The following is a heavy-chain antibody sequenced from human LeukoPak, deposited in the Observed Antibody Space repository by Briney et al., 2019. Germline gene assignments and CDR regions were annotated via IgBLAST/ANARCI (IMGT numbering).Heavy chain of an antibody. D-gene: IGHD3-22*01. Sequence: GGSLRLSCAASGFTFSSYWMHWVRQAPGKGLVWVSRISDGGSTTTYADSVKGRFTISRDNAKNTLYPQMNGLRAEDTAVYYCSRSAYYDGSGNYYDYWGQGTLVTVSS. CDR3: SRSAYYDGSGNYYDY. V-gene: IGHV3-74*01. CDR2: ISDGGSTT. CDR1: GFTFSSYW. J-gene: IGHJ4*02.